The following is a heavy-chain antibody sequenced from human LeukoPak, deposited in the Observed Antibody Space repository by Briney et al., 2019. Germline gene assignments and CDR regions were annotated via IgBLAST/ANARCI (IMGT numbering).Heavy chain of an antibody. CDR1: GYSFPSYG. CDR3: ARESSSGSYQHDY. J-gene: IGHJ4*02. D-gene: IGHD3-10*01. Sequence: ASVKVSCKASGYSFPSYGISWVRQAPGQGLEWMGWTSAYNGATIYAQRFQGRVTITTDTFTSTAYMEVRSLRSDDTAVYYCARESSSGSYQHDYWGQGTLVTASS. CDR2: TSAYNGAT. V-gene: IGHV1-18*01.